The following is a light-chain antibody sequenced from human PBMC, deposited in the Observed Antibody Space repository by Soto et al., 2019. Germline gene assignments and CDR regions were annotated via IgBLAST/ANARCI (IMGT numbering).Light chain of an antibody. CDR3: EQERRRPKV. CDR1: QSLTYTY. Sequence: TQWPGTVPWCIGERATLSFRSSQSLTYTYLSWYQQKPGQALRLLIYGVFNRATGIPACFRGRRSGNDCRLAISILEPGDLAVYYIEQERRRPKVVGQGTKVDIK. J-gene: IGKJ1*01. V-gene: IGKV3-20*01. CDR2: GVF.